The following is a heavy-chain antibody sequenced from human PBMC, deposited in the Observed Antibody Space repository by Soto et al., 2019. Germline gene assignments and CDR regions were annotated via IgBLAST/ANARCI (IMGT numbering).Heavy chain of an antibody. J-gene: IGHJ5*02. CDR3: AREGCSETLQPSYNWFDP. CDR1: GYTFTDYH. CDR2: INANNGGA. V-gene: IGHV1-2*02. D-gene: IGHD6-25*01. Sequence: QVQLVQSGAEVKKPGASVKVSCKASGYTFTDYHIHWVRQAPGKGLEFMGWINANNGGAGSAQQFQGRVTVTRDTSIATVYMELSNLRSDDTAVDYWAREGCSETLQPSYNWFDPWGQGTLVTVSS.